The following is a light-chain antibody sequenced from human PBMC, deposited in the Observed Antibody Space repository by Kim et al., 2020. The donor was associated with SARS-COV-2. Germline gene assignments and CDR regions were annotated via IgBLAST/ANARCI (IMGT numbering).Light chain of an antibody. J-gene: IGLJ1*01. Sequence: QSALTQPRSVSGSPGQSVTISCTGVSSDVIVSWYQHHPGKAPKLIMHDVTKRPSGVPDRFSGSKSGNTASLTISGLQAEDEAAYYCCSYAGRYSYVFGSGTQLTVL. CDR3: CSYAGRYSYV. CDR2: DVT. V-gene: IGLV2-11*01. CDR1: SSDVIV.